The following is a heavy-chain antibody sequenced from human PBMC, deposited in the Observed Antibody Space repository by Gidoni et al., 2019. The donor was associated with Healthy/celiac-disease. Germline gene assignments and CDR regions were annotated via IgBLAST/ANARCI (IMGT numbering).Heavy chain of an antibody. CDR3: ARQSADTSGSYYFDY. V-gene: IGHV4-39*01. CDR1: GGSISSRSHY. D-gene: IGHD3-22*01. CDR2: IYYSGTT. J-gene: IGHJ4*02. Sequence: QLQLQESGPGLVMPSETLSLTCTISGGSISSRSHYWGWIRQPPGKGLEWIGSIYYSGTTYEDPSLKSRVTISVDTPKNQFSLKLSSVTAADTAVYYCARQSADTSGSYYFDYWGQGTLVTVSS.